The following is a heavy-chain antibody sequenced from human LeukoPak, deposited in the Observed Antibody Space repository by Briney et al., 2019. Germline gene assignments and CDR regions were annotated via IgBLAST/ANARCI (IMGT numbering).Heavy chain of an antibody. CDR3: ARSSGLNVYYDF. V-gene: IGHV3-74*01. J-gene: IGHJ4*02. CDR1: GFTFGSYY. CDR2: IKSDGSST. D-gene: IGHD3-22*01. Sequence: GGSLRLSCAASGFTFGSYYMQWVSHAPGKGLMWVSRIKSDGSSTTYADSVKGRFTISRDNAKNTLYLQMNSLRAEDTAVYYCARSSGLNVYYDFWGQGTLVTVSS.